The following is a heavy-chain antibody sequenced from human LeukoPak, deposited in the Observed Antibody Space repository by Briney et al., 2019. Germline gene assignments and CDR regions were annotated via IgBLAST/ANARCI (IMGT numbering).Heavy chain of an antibody. D-gene: IGHD1-26*01. V-gene: IGHV1-24*01. CDR2: FDPEDGET. CDR1: GYTLTELS. Sequence: ASVKVSCKVSGYTLTELSMHWVRQAPGKGLEWMGGFDPEDGETIYAQKFQGRVTMTEDTSTDTAYMELSSLRSEDTAVYYCATFGDKEQGQAGFDYWGQGTLVTVSS. J-gene: IGHJ4*02. CDR3: ATFGDKEQGQAGFDY.